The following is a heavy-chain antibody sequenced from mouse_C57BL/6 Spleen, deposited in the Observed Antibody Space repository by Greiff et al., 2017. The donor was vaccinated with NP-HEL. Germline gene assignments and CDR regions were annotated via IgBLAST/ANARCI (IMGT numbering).Heavy chain of an antibody. D-gene: IGHD4-1*01. CDR2: IWSGGST. V-gene: IGHV2-2*01. Sequence: QVHVKQSGPGLVQPSQSLSITCTVSGFSLTSYGVHWVRQSPGKGLEWLGVIWSGGSTDYNAAFISRLSISKDNSKSQVFFKMNSLQADDTAIYYCARRLLGRGWYFDVWGTGTTVTVSS. J-gene: IGHJ1*03. CDR1: GFSLTSYG. CDR3: ARRLLGRGWYFDV.